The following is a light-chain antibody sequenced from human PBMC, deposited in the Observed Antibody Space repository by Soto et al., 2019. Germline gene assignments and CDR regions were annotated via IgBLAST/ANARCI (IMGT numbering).Light chain of an antibody. CDR2: VAS. CDR3: QQYNNWPRT. Sequence: VLKQAPGTLSLSPGERATLSCRVSQSVSSSYLAWYQQKSGQAPRLLIYVASSRATGIPARFRGSGSGTSFTLTINSLQSEEFAIYYCQQYNNWPRTFGQLNKV. V-gene: IGKV3-15*01. CDR1: QSVSSSY. J-gene: IGKJ1*01.